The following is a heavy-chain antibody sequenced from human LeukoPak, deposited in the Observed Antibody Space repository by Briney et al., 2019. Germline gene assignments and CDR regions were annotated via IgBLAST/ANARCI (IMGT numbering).Heavy chain of an antibody. V-gene: IGHV3-21*01. CDR3: ARENIGRLRHPDAFDI. J-gene: IGHJ3*02. Sequence: GGSLRLSCAASGFTFSTYSMNWVRQAPGKGLEWVSSISSTSSYIYYADSVKGRFTISRDNAQKSLYLQMNSLRAEDTAVYYCARENIGRLRHPDAFDIWGQGTMVTVSS. CDR2: ISSTSSYI. D-gene: IGHD2/OR15-2a*01. CDR1: GFTFSTYS.